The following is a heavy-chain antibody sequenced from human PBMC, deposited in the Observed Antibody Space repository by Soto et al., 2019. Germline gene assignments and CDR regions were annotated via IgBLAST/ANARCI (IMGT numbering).Heavy chain of an antibody. J-gene: IGHJ5*02. CDR1: GFTFSGYA. CDR3: VKGGGSSVGGHFDP. D-gene: IGHD3-10*01. Sequence: PGGSLRLSCAASGFTFSGYAMNWVRQAPGKGLEWVSGISASGGRTYYADSVKGRFTISRDNSKNTLYLQMNSLRAEDTAIYYCVKGGGSSVGGHFDPWGQGTLVTVSS. V-gene: IGHV3-23*01. CDR2: ISASGGRT.